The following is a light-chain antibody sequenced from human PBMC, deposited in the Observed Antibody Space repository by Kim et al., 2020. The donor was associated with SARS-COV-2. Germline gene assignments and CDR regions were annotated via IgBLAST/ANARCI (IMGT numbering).Light chain of an antibody. CDR3: CSYARSNTLL. J-gene: IGLJ2*01. V-gene: IGLV2-23*02. CDR2: EVS. CDR1: GKQFGGYNL. Sequence: GQSIAITCTGTGKQFGGYNLVSWYQQHPGKAPQLMISEVSKRPSGGSDRFSGSKSGNTASLTISGLQADDEADYYCCSYARSNTLLFGGGTQLTVL.